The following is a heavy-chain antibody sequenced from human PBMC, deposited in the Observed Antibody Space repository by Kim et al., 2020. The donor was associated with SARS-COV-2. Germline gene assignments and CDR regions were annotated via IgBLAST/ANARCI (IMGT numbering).Heavy chain of an antibody. Sequence: GGSLRLSCAASGFTFSSYWMSWVRQAPGKGLEWVANIKQDGSEKYYVDSVKGRFTISRDNAKSSLYLQMNSLRAEDTAVYYCARDPPHYDILTGYRLQYGMDVWGQGTTVTVSS. V-gene: IGHV3-7*01. J-gene: IGHJ6*02. CDR2: IKQDGSEK. CDR1: GFTFSSYW. D-gene: IGHD3-9*01. CDR3: ARDPPHYDILTGYRLQYGMDV.